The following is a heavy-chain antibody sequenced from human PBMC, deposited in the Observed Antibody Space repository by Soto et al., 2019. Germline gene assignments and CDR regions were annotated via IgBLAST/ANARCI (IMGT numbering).Heavy chain of an antibody. CDR3: ARVVRPSWGFDY. J-gene: IGHJ4*02. CDR1: GFTFSDYY. Sequence: GGSLRLSCAASGFTFSDYYMSWIRQAPGKGPEWVSYISSSGNTIYYADSVKGRFTISRDNAKNSLYLQMNSLRAEDTAVYYCARVVRPSWGFDYWGQGTLVTVSS. D-gene: IGHD3-16*01. V-gene: IGHV3-11*01. CDR2: ISSSGNTI.